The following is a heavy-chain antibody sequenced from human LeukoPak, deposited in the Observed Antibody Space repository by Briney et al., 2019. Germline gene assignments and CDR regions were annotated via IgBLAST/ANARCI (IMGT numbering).Heavy chain of an antibody. CDR3: ARGEGGAVAYYFDY. CDR1: GYTFTSYG. CDR2: ISTYNDNT. J-gene: IGHJ4*02. Sequence: GASVKVSCKASGYTFTSYGISWVRGAPGQGLEWMGWISTYNDNTNYAQKLQGRVTMTTDTSTSTAYMELRSLRSDDTAVYYCARGEGGAVAYYFDYGGQGTLVTVSS. D-gene: IGHD6-19*01. V-gene: IGHV1-18*01.